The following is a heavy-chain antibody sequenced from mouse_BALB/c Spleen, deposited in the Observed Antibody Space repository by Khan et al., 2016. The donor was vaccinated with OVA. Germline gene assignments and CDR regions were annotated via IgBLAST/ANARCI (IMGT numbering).Heavy chain of an antibody. CDR2: IYPGSGNT. D-gene: IGHD1-1*01. V-gene: IGHV1-63*01. CDR3: ARDGGNYGWFTY. CDR1: GYGFTDYW. J-gene: IGHJ3*01. Sequence: QVQLQQSGAELVRPGTSVKISCKASGYGFTDYWLGWIKQRPGQGLEWIGDIYPGSGNTYYNEKFKGKATLTADKSSSTAYMQRSSLTSEDSAVYCCARDGGNYGWFTYWGQGTLVTVSA.